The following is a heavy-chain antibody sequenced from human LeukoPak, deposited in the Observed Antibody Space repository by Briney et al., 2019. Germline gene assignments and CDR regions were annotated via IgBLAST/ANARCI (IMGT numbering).Heavy chain of an antibody. J-gene: IGHJ4*02. CDR2: IYYSGST. CDR1: GGSISSYY. D-gene: IGHD4-17*01. CDR3: AALGDYERVGLDY. V-gene: IGHV4-59*08. Sequence: SETLSLTCTVSGGSISSYYWSWIRQPPEKGLEWIGYIYYSGSTNYNPSLKSRVTISVDTSKNQFSLKLSSVTAADTAVYYCAALGDYERVGLDYWGQGTLVTVSS.